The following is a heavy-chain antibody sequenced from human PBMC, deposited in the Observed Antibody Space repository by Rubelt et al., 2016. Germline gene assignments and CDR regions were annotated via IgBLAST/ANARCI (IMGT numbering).Heavy chain of an antibody. CDR1: A. CDR2: ISYDGSNK. CDR3: ARGPYYDILTGLVDY. V-gene: IGHV3-30*04. D-gene: IGHD3-9*01. J-gene: IGHJ4*02. Sequence: AMHWVRQAPGKGLEWVAVISYDGSNKYYADSVKGRFTISRDNSKNTPYLQMNSLRAEDTAVYYCARGPYYDILTGLVDYWGQGTLVTVSS.